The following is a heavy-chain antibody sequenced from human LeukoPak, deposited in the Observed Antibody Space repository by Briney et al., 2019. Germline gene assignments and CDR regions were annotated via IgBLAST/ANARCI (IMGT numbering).Heavy chain of an antibody. J-gene: IGHJ4*02. CDR3: ASDPPTTVTTFGDY. CDR1: GFTFSSYA. CDR2: ISGSGGST. V-gene: IGHV3-23*01. D-gene: IGHD4-17*01. Sequence: PGGSLRLSCAASGFTFSSYAMSWVRQAPGKGLEWVSAISGSGGSTYYADSVKGRFTISRDNSKNTLYLQMNSLRGEDTAVYYCASDPPTTVTTFGDYWGQGTLVTVSA.